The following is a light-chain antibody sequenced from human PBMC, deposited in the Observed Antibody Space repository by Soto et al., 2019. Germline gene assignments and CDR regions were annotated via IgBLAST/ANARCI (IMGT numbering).Light chain of an antibody. V-gene: IGKV3-11*01. CDR2: EAS. J-gene: IGKJ1*01. Sequence: EIVLTQSPATLSSSPGERATLSCRASQTVGVRLAWYQPKPGQAPRLIIYEASNRAAGIPARFSGSGSGTDFTLTITSLEPEDFAFYYCHQRQRWPRTFGQGTKVDIK. CDR3: HQRQRWPRT. CDR1: QTVGVR.